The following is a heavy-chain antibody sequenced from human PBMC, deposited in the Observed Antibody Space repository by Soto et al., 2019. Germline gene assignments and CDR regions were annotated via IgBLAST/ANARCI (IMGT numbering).Heavy chain of an antibody. D-gene: IGHD1-26*01. CDR3: ARDGRGATSYYYYGMDG. V-gene: IGHV4-59*01. CDR1: GGSISSYY. CDR2: IYYSGST. Sequence: SETLSLTCTVSGGSISSYYWSWIRQPPGKGLEWIGYIYYSGSTNYNPSLKSRVTISVDTSKNQFSLKLSSVTAADTAVYYCARDGRGATSYYYYGMDGWGQGITVTVAS. J-gene: IGHJ6*02.